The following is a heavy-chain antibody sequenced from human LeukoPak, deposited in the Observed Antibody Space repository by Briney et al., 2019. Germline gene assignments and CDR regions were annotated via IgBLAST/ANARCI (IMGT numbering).Heavy chain of an antibody. CDR3: AREIGELNFDY. J-gene: IGHJ4*02. CDR1: GYTFTSYG. CDR2: ISAYNGNT. Sequence: ASVRVSCQASGYTFTSYGISWVRQAPGQGLEWMGWISAYNGNTNYAQKLQGRVTMTTDTSTSTAYMELRSLRSDYTAVYYCAREIGELNFDYWGQGTLVTVSS. D-gene: IGHD1-26*01. V-gene: IGHV1-18*01.